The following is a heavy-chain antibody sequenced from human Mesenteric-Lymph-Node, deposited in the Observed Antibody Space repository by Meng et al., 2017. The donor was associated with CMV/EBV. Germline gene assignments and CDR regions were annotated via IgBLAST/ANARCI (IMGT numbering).Heavy chain of an antibody. CDR3: ARDRVYDFWSGYYYYGMDV. CDR2: IKQDGSEE. V-gene: IGHV3-7*01. Sequence: GESLKISCAASGFTFSSCWMSWVRQAPGKGLEWVANIKQDGSEEYYVDSVKGRFTISRDNAKNSLYLQMNSLRAEDTAVYYCARDRVYDFWSGYYYYGMDVWGQGTTVTVSS. J-gene: IGHJ6*02. D-gene: IGHD3-3*01. CDR1: GFTFSSCW.